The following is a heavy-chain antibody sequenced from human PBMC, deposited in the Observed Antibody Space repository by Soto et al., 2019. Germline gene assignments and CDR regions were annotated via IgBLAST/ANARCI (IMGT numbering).Heavy chain of an antibody. CDR2: IYPADSDT. Sequence: AGESLKISCKASGYRFTNYWIGWVRQRPGKGLEWMGFIYPADSDTRYSPSSQGQVTFSVDTSTATAFLQWNSLKASDTAIYFCATGILGFYFDSWGQGTQVTVSS. J-gene: IGHJ4*02. CDR1: GYRFTNYW. V-gene: IGHV5-51*01. CDR3: ATGILGFYFDS.